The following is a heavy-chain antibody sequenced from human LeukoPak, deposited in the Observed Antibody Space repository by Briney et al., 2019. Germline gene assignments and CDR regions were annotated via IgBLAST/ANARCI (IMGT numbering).Heavy chain of an antibody. CDR3: ARGGGIMTPDAFDI. Sequence: GGSLRLSCAASGFTFSSYEMNWVRQAPGKGLEWVSYISSSGGTIYYADSVKGRFTISRDNAKNSLYLQMNSLRAEDTAVYYCARGGGIMTPDAFDIWGQGTMVTVSS. CDR2: ISSSGGTI. V-gene: IGHV3-48*03. D-gene: IGHD3-16*01. CDR1: GFTFSSYE. J-gene: IGHJ3*02.